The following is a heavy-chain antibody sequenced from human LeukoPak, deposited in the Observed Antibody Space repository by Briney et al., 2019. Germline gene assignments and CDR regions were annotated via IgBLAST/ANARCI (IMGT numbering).Heavy chain of an antibody. V-gene: IGHV3-74*01. CDR1: GFTFSSYW. Sequence: PGGSLRLSCAASGFTFSSYWMHWVRQAPGKGLVWVSRIKSDGNTNYADSVKGRFTISRDNAKNTVSLQMNSLRAEDTGVYYCARAPSESGGYYPEYFLHWGQGTLVTVSS. J-gene: IGHJ1*01. CDR2: IKSDGNT. D-gene: IGHD3-22*01. CDR3: ARAPSESGGYYPEYFLH.